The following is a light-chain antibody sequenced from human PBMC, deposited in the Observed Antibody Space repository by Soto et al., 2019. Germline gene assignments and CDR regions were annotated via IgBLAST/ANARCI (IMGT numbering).Light chain of an antibody. CDR3: QSSDTSVSGSRV. CDR1: SSNIGAGYD. J-gene: IGLJ1*01. Sequence: QSVLTQPPSVSGAPGQRVTISCTGSSSNIGAGYDVHWYQQFPGAAPKLLIYRNNNRPSGVPDRFSGSKSGASASLAITGLQAEDEADYYCQSSDTSVSGSRVFGTGTKVTVL. V-gene: IGLV1-40*01. CDR2: RNN.